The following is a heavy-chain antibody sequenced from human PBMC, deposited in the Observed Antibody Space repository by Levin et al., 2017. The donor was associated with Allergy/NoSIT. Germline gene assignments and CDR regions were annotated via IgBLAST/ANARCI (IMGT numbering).Heavy chain of an antibody. CDR3: ARDGVDGWDMDV. J-gene: IGHJ6*03. V-gene: IGHV4-59*01. CDR2: IYYSGST. D-gene: IGHD3-16*01. CDR1: GGSISSYY. Sequence: SETLSLTCTVSGGSISSYYWSWIRQPPGKGLEWIGYIYYSGSTNYNPSLKSRVTISVDTSKNQFSLKLSSVTAADTAVYYCARDGVDGWDMDVWGKGTTVTVSS.